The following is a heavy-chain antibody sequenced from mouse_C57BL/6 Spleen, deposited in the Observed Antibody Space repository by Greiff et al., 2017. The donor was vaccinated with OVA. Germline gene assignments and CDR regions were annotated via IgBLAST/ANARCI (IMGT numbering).Heavy chain of an antibody. CDR1: GYSITSGYY. Sequence: EVKLVESGPGLVKPSQSLSLTCSVTGYSITSGYYWNWIRQFPGNKLEWMGYISYDGSNNYNPSLKNRISITRDTSKNQFFLKLNSVTTEDTATYYCAIYYGYDDSFAYWGQGTLVTVSA. J-gene: IGHJ3*01. CDR3: AIYYGYDDSFAY. V-gene: IGHV3-6*01. D-gene: IGHD2-2*01. CDR2: ISYDGSN.